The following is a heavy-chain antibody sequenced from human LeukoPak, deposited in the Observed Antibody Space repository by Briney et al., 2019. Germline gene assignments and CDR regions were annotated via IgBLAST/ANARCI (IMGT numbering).Heavy chain of an antibody. CDR1: GYSISSGYY. Sequence: PSETLSLTCTVSGYSISSGYYWGWIRQPPGKGLEWIGSIYHSGSTYYNPSLKSRVTISVDTSKNQFSLKLSSVTAADTAVYYCARVNDYGDYEIDYWGQGTLVTVSS. CDR3: ARVNDYGDYEIDY. CDR2: IYHSGST. J-gene: IGHJ4*02. D-gene: IGHD4-17*01. V-gene: IGHV4-38-2*02.